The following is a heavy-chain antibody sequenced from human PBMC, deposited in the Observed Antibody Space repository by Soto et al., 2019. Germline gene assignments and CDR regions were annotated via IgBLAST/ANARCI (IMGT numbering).Heavy chain of an antibody. V-gene: IGHV4-39*01. CDR3: ARHDIVVVVDQFFDCGMDV. Sequence: PSETLSLTCTVSGGSISSSSYYWGWIRQPPGKGLEWIGSIYYSGSTYYNPSLKSRVTISVDTSKNQFSLKLSSVTAADTAVYYCARHDIVVVVDQFFDCGMDVWGQGTTVTVSS. CDR2: IYYSGST. J-gene: IGHJ6*02. D-gene: IGHD2-15*01. CDR1: GGSISSSSYY.